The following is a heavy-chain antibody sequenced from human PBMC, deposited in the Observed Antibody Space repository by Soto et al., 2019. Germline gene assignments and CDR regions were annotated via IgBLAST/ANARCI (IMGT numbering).Heavy chain of an antibody. V-gene: IGHV4-34*01. J-gene: IGHJ4*02. CDR1: GGSFSGYY. Sequence: QVQLQPWGAGLLKPSETLSLTCAVYGGSFSGYYWTWIRQPPGTGLEWIGEINHSGSTNYNPSLKSRVTISVDPSPSQFSLKLTSVTAADTAVYYCARDKITGLFDYWGQGTLVTVSS. CDR2: INHSGST. D-gene: IGHD2-8*02. CDR3: ARDKITGLFDY.